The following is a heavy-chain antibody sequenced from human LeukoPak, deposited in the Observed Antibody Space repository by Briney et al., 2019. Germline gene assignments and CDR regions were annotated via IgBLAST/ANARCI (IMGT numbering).Heavy chain of an antibody. CDR3: ARDFHYYDSSGYYYPDY. Sequence: ASVKVSCKASGYTFTSYDINWVRQATGQGLEWMGWMNPNSGNTGYAQKFQGRVTITRNTSISTAYMELRSLRSNDTAVYYCARDFHYYDSSGYYYPDYWGQGTLVTVSS. V-gene: IGHV1-8*03. CDR2: MNPNSGNT. D-gene: IGHD3-22*01. J-gene: IGHJ4*02. CDR1: GYTFTSYD.